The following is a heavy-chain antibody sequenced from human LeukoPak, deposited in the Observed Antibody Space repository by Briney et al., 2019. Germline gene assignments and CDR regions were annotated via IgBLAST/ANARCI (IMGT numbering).Heavy chain of an antibody. CDR3: AKDFSRDGYKVFYYYGMDV. Sequence: GGSLRLSCAASGFTFDDYAMHWVRQAPGKGLEWVSLISGDGGSTYYADSVKGRFTISRDDSKNSLYLQMNSLRTEDTALYYGAKDFSRDGYKVFYYYGMDVWGQGTTVTVSS. J-gene: IGHJ6*02. CDR1: GFTFDDYA. D-gene: IGHD5-24*01. CDR2: ISGDGGST. V-gene: IGHV3-43*02.